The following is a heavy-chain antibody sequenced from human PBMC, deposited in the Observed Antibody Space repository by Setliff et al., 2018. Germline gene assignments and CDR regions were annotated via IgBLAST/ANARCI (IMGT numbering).Heavy chain of an antibody. CDR1: GFTFSTHS. J-gene: IGHJ4*02. CDR2: ISRSSTYI. D-gene: IGHD5-12*01. Sequence: PGGSLRLSCAASGFTFSTHSMNWVRQAPGKGLEWVSSISRSSTYIYYADSMKGRFTISRDNAKNSLYLQMNSLRAEDTAVYYCARARGGYDFDYWGQGTLVTVSS. V-gene: IGHV3-21*01. CDR3: ARARGGYDFDY.